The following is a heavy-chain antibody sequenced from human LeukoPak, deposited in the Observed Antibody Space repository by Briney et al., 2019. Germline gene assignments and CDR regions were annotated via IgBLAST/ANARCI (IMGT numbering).Heavy chain of an antibody. CDR2: INPNSGGT. CDR3: ARGSVLWFGELLYWATEYFQH. Sequence: ASVTVSCTASGYTFTGYYMHWVRQAPGQGLEWMGWINPNSGGTSYAQKFQGWVTMTRDTSISTAYMELSRLRSDDTAVYYCARGSVLWFGELLYWATEYFQHWGQGTLVTVSS. J-gene: IGHJ1*01. D-gene: IGHD3-10*01. CDR1: GYTFTGYY. V-gene: IGHV1-2*04.